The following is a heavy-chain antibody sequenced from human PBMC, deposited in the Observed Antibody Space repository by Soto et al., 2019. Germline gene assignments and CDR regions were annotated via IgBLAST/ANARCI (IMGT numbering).Heavy chain of an antibody. Sequence: GSLRLSCAASGFTFSSYAMHWVRQAPGKGLEWVAVISYDGSNKYYADSVKGRFTISRDNSKNTLYLQMNSLRAEDTAVYYCARDLRPIAVAGLFDYWGQGTLVTVSS. V-gene: IGHV3-30-3*01. CDR2: ISYDGSNK. CDR3: ARDLRPIAVAGLFDY. J-gene: IGHJ4*02. CDR1: GFTFSSYA. D-gene: IGHD6-19*01.